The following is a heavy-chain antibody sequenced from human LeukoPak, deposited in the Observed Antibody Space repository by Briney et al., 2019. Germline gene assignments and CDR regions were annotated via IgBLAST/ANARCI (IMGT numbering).Heavy chain of an antibody. V-gene: IGHV3-23*01. CDR1: GFTFSSYA. CDR2: ISGSGGST. J-gene: IGHJ5*02. CDR3: AKHLASSGYYSIDWFDP. D-gene: IGHD3-22*01. Sequence: GGSLRLSCAAPGFTFSSYATSWVRQAPGKGLEWVSAISGSGGSTYYADSVKGRFTISRDNSKNTLYLQMNSLRAEDTAVYYCAKHLASSGYYSIDWFDPWGQGTLVTVSS.